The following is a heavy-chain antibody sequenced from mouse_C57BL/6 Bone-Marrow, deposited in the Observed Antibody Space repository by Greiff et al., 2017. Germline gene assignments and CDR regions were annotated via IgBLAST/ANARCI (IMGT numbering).Heavy chain of an antibody. D-gene: IGHD2-2*01. J-gene: IGHJ2*01. Sequence: VQLQQPGAELVKPGASVKLSCKASGYTFTSYWMHWVKQRPGRGLEWIGRIDPNRGGTKYNEKIKSKATLTVDKPSSTAYMQLSSLTSEDSAVYYCARSTMVRKGFDYWGQGTTLTVSS. CDR2: IDPNRGGT. V-gene: IGHV1-72*01. CDR1: GYTFTSYW. CDR3: ARSTMVRKGFDY.